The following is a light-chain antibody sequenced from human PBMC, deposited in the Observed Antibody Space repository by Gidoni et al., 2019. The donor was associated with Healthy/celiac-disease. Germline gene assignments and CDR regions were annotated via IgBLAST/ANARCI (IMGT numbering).Light chain of an antibody. V-gene: IGKV3-20*01. CDR3: QQYGSSRALT. J-gene: IGKJ4*01. CDR1: QSVSSSY. CDR2: GAS. Sequence: EIVLTHSPGTLSLSPGERATLSCRASQSVSSSYLAWYQQKPGQAPRLLIYGASSRATGIPDRFSGSGSGTDFTLTISRLEPEDFAVYYCQQYGSSRALTFXGXTKVEIK.